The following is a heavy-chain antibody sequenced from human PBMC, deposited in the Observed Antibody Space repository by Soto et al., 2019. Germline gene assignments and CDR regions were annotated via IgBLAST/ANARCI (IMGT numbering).Heavy chain of an antibody. Sequence: SETLSLTCAVYGGSFSGYYWSWIRQPPGKGLEWIGEINHSGSTNYNPSPKSRVTISVDTSKNQFSLKLSSVTAADTAVYYCARVLRDYGGNFYDYWGQGTLVTAPQ. CDR3: ARVLRDYGGNFYDY. D-gene: IGHD4-17*01. CDR1: GGSFSGYY. V-gene: IGHV4-34*01. CDR2: INHSGST. J-gene: IGHJ4*02.